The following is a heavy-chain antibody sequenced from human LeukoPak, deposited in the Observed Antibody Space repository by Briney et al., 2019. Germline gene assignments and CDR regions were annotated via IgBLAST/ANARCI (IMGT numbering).Heavy chain of an antibody. V-gene: IGHV4-59*08. CDR3: ARRAYGSGSYYYDY. CDR1: GGSVSPYY. D-gene: IGHD3-10*01. CDR2: FHYSGNT. J-gene: IGHJ4*02. Sequence: PSETLSLTCTVSGGSVSPYYWNWIRQPPGKGLEWIGYFHYSGNTNYNPSLKSRVTTSADTSTNYFSLRLNSVTAADTAVYYCARRAYGSGSYYYDYWGQGILVTVSS.